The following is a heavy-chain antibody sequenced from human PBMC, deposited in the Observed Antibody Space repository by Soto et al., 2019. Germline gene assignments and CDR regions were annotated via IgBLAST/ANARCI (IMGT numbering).Heavy chain of an antibody. Sequence: QVQLQQWGAGLLKPSETLSLTCAVYGGSVYGYFWSWIRQPPEKGLEWIGEIKDGGITNYSPSLKSRVTISADTSKNQFFLTLKSVTAADTAVYYCARVQVAIVATHWDQGTLVTVSS. CDR3: ARVQVAIVATH. D-gene: IGHD5-12*01. J-gene: IGHJ1*01. V-gene: IGHV4-34*01. CDR2: IKDGGIT. CDR1: GGSVYGYF.